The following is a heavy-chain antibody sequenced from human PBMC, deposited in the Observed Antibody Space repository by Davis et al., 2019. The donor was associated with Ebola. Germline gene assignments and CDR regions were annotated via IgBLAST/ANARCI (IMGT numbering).Heavy chain of an antibody. J-gene: IGHJ6*02. D-gene: IGHD2-2*01. Sequence: GESLKISCAASGFTFSSYAMSWVRQAPGKGLEWVANIKQDGSEKYYVDSVKGRFTISRDNAKNSLYLQMNSLRAEDTAVYYCARDWSCSSTSCFYYYYYGMDVWGQGTTVTVSS. CDR1: GFTFSSYA. CDR3: ARDWSCSSTSCFYYYYYGMDV. CDR2: IKQDGSEK. V-gene: IGHV3-7*03.